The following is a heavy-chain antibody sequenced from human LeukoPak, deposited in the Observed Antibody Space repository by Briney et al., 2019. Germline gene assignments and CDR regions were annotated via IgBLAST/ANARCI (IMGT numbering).Heavy chain of an antibody. CDR3: ARGDDSGYYDYFDY. CDR1: GLTVDSKY. J-gene: IGHJ4*02. CDR2: IYTGGNT. V-gene: IGHV3-53*01. Sequence: GGSLRLSGAASGLTVDSKYLSWVRQAPGKGLEWVSTIYTGGNTYYAASVKGRFTISRDFSKNTVFLHMNSLRAEDTAMYYCARGDDSGYYDYFDYWGQGALVTVSS. D-gene: IGHD3-22*01.